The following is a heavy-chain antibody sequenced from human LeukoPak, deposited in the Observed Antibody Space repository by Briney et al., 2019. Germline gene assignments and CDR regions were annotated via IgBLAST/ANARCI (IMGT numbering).Heavy chain of an antibody. D-gene: IGHD1-26*01. CDR2: ISGSGAST. V-gene: IGHV3-23*01. Sequence: GGSLRLSCLTSGFTLSTNAMSWVRQAPGKGLEWISGISGSGASTYYADSVKGRFTISRDDSRITLYLQMNSLRGDDTAVYYCARDLGYYRADYWGRGTLLTVSS. J-gene: IGHJ4*02. CDR3: ARDLGYYRADY. CDR1: GFTLSTNA.